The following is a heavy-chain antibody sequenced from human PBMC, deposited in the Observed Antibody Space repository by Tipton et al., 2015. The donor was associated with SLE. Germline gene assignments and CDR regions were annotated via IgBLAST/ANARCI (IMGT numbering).Heavy chain of an antibody. J-gene: IGHJ3*02. V-gene: IGHV4-59*08. Sequence: TLSLTCTVSGGSISSYYWSWIRQPPGKGLEWIGYIYYSGSTNYNPSLKSRVTISVDTSKNQFSLKLSSVTAADTAVYYCARRAVPATIGDAFDIWGQGTMVTVSS. CDR2: IYYSGST. CDR3: ARRAVPATIGDAFDI. D-gene: IGHD2-2*01. CDR1: GGSISSYY.